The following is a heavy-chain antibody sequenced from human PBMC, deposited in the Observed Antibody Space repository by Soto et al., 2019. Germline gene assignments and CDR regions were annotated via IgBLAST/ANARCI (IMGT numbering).Heavy chain of an antibody. V-gene: IGHV1-18*01. CDR1: GYTFTSFG. Sequence: QVQLVQSGADVKKPGASVKVSCKASGYTFTSFGINWVRQAPGQGLEWMGWISGYNGNTNYAQNLKDRVTMTRDTSTSTAYMELRSLRSDDTAVYYCARPTDFYYYAMDVWGQGTTVTVSS. J-gene: IGHJ6*02. CDR3: ARPTDFYYYAMDV. CDR2: ISGYNGNT.